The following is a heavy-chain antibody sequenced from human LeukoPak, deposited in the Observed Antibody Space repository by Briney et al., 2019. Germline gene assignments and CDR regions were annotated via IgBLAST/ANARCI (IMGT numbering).Heavy chain of an antibody. V-gene: IGHV3-23*01. D-gene: IGHD1-26*01. CDR3: ARDLMGWDLHYFDY. CDR2: ISGSGGST. Sequence: PGGSLRLSCAASGFTFSIYAMSWVPQAPGKGLEWFSVISGSGGSTYYANYVKVRFTISRDNSKNTLYLQMNSLRAEDTAVYYCARDLMGWDLHYFDYWGQGTLVTVSS. CDR1: GFTFSIYA. J-gene: IGHJ4*02.